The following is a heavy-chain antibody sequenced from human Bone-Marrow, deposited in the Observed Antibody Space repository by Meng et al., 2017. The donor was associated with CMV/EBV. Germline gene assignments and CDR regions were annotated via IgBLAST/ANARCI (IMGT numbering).Heavy chain of an antibody. V-gene: IGHV3-11*01. J-gene: IGHJ5*02. D-gene: IGHD3-10*01. CDR3: ARGGIYYGSGSYNWFDP. CDR1: GFTFSDYY. Sequence: GESLKISCAASGFTFSDYYMSWIRQAPGKGLEWVSYISSSGSTIYYADSVKGRFTISRDNAKNSLYLQMNSLRAEDKAVYDCARGGIYYGSGSYNWFDPWAQGTLVTVSS. CDR2: ISSSGSTI.